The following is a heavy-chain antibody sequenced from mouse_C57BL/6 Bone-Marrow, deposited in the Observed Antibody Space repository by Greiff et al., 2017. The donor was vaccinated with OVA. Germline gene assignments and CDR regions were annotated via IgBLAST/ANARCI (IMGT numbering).Heavy chain of an antibody. CDR2: ISPSTGGT. V-gene: IGHV1-42*01. CDR3: ARRQLRGDFDY. J-gene: IGHJ2*01. Sequence: EVQLQQSGPELVKPGASVKISCKASGYSFTGYYMNWVKQSPEKSLEWIGEISPSTGGTTYNQKFKAKATLTVDKASSTAYMQLKSLTSEDSAVYYCARRQLRGDFDYWGQGTTLTVSS. D-gene: IGHD3-2*02. CDR1: GYSFTGYY.